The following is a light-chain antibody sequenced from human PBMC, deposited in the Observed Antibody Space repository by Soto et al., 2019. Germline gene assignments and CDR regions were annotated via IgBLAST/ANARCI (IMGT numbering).Light chain of an antibody. CDR1: QSVSSY. J-gene: IGKJ1*01. Sequence: EIVLTQSPATLSLSPGERATLSCRASQSVSSYLAWYQQKPGQAPRLLIYDASNRATGIPARFSGSGSGTDFTLTISSLEPEDFAVYYCQPSGSSGTFAQGTKV. V-gene: IGKV3-11*01. CDR3: QPSGSSGT. CDR2: DAS.